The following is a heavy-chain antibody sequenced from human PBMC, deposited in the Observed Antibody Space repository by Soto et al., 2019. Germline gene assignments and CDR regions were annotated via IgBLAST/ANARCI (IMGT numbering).Heavy chain of an antibody. J-gene: IGHJ6*02. Sequence: EGQLVESGGNLVRPGGSLRLSCEASGFVFSTYSMNWVRQAPGKGLEWISYISSTSGTIYYADSVKGRFAIFRDNAKNTLFLQMNGLRDYDTAVYYCANQKIRFSVAGTLYGVGVWGQGTTVTVSS. CDR2: ISSTSGTI. CDR3: ANQKIRFSVAGTLYGVGV. CDR1: GFVFSTYS. V-gene: IGHV3-48*02. D-gene: IGHD6-19*01.